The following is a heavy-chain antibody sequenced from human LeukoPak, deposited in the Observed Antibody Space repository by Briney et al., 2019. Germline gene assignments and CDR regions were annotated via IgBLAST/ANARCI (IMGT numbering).Heavy chain of an antibody. CDR3: ARVVGDGYNLGMYYFDY. D-gene: IGHD5-24*01. Sequence: PGGSLRLSCAASGFTISSNSMVWVRQAPGKGLEWVSSITPSSNTYYADSVKGRFTISRDNAGNSLSLQMNSLRAEDTAVYYCARVVGDGYNLGMYYFDYWGQGTLVTVSS. J-gene: IGHJ4*02. CDR2: ITPSSNT. V-gene: IGHV3-21*01. CDR1: GFTISSNS.